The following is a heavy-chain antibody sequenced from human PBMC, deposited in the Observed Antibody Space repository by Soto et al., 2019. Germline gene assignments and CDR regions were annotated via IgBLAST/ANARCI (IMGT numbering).Heavy chain of an antibody. D-gene: IGHD3-10*01. J-gene: IGHJ4*02. CDR3: AKDPRGVISY. CDR2: ISYDGSNK. CDR1: GFTFSSYD. V-gene: IGHV3-30*18. Sequence: GGSLRLSCAAPGFTFSSYDRHWVRQAPGKGLEWVAVISYDGSNKYYADSVKGRFTISRDNSKNSLYLQMNSLRAEDTAVYYCAKDPRGVISYWGQGTLVTVSS.